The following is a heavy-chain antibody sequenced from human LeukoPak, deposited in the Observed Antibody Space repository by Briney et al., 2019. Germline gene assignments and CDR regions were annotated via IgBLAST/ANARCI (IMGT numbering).Heavy chain of an antibody. CDR1: GFTFSGYS. CDR2: ISSSGTTI. V-gene: IGHV3-48*02. CDR3: VRARAYLRSSTYFVT. D-gene: IGHD2-2*01. Sequence: GGSLRLSCAASGFTFSGYSMNWVRQAPGRGLEWLSFISSSGTTIYYADSVQGRFTISRDNAKNSLYLQMDSLRDEDTAVYYGVRARAYLRSSTYFVTWGEGTLVTVSS. J-gene: IGHJ5*02.